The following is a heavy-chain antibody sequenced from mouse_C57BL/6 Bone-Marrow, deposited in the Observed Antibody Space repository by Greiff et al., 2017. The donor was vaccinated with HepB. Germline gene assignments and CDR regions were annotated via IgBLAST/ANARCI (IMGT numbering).Heavy chain of an antibody. Sequence: VQLQQSGPGLVQPSQSLSITCTVSGFSLTSYGVHWVRQSPGKGLEWLGVIWSGGSTDYNAAFISRLSISKDNSKSQVFFKMNSLQADDTAIYYCARGTTTVGDWYFDVWGTGTTVTVSS. CDR2: IWSGGST. V-gene: IGHV2-2*01. CDR3: ARGTTTVGDWYFDV. CDR1: GFSLTSYG. D-gene: IGHD1-1*01. J-gene: IGHJ1*03.